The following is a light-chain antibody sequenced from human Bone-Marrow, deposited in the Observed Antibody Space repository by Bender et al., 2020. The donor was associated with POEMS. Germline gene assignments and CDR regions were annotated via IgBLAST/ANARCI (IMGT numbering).Light chain of an antibody. CDR3: CAFAGTLV. J-gene: IGLJ3*02. CDR1: SSDVGAYNY. Sequence: QSALTQPASVSGSPGQSITISCTGTSSDVGAYNYVSWYQHHPGKAPKLVIYEVNKRPSGVSNRFSGSKSGYTASLTISVLQAEDEADYFCCAFAGTLVFGGGTKLTVL. V-gene: IGLV2-23*02. CDR2: EVN.